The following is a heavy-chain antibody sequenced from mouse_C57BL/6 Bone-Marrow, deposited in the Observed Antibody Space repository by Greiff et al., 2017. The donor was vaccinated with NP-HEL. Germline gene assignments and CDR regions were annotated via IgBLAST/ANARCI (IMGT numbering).Heavy chain of an antibody. V-gene: IGHV5-4*03. CDR3: ASFTTVVALYAMDY. CDR2: ISDGGSYT. Sequence: EVKLVESGGGLVKPGGSLKLSCAASGFTFSSYAMSWVRQTPEKRLEWVATISDGGSYTYYPDNVKGRFTISRDNAKNNLYLQMSHLKSEDTAMYYCASFTTVVALYAMDYWGQGTSVTVSS. CDR1: GFTFSSYA. J-gene: IGHJ4*01. D-gene: IGHD1-1*01.